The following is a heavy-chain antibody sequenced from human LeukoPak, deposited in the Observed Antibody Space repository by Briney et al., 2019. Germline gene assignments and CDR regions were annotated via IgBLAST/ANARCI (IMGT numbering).Heavy chain of an antibody. CDR3: TTTYGDYLGY. CDR1: GFAFGDYA. V-gene: IGHV3-49*04. CDR2: IRSKAYGGTT. Sequence: GGSLRLSCTASGFAFGDYAMSWVRQAPGKGLEWVGFIRSKAYGGTTEYAASVKGRFTISRDDSKSIAYLQMNSLKTEDTAVYYCTTTYGDYLGYWGQGTLVTVSS. D-gene: IGHD4-17*01. J-gene: IGHJ4*02.